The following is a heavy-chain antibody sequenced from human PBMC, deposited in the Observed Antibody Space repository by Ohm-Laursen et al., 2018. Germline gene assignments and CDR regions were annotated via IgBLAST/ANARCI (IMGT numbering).Heavy chain of an antibody. Sequence: ASVTASYHASAYTFTSYGISWARQAPGEGLECMRWISAYKGNTNYPQKPQGRVTMTTDTSTSTAYMELRSLRSDDTVVYYCASYSGTEGLYWGQGTLVTVSS. V-gene: IGHV1-18*01. CDR1: AYTFTSYG. CDR2: ISAYKGNT. D-gene: IGHD1-26*01. J-gene: IGHJ4*02. CDR3: ASYSGTEGLY.